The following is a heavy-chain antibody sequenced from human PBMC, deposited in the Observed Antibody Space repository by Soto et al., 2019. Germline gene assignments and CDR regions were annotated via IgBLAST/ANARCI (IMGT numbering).Heavy chain of an antibody. D-gene: IGHD2-15*01. CDR1: GFTVSNNY. Sequence: EVQLVESGGGLIQPGGSLRLSCAVSGFTVSNNYMSWVRQAPGKGLEGVSVIYSGGYTAYGDSVKGRFTISRDNSKNTSYLKMKSLKADAGPGKFSHPTRGGGGYWGQGTLVTVSS. J-gene: IGHJ4*02. CDR2: IYSGGYT. V-gene: IGHV3-53*01. CDR3: HPTRGGGGY.